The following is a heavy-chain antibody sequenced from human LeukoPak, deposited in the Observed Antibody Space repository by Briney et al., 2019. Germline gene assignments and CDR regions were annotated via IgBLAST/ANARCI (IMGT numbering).Heavy chain of an antibody. CDR3: ARGVADYYGSGSYYTGSRSRNWFDP. CDR1: GYTFTSYG. D-gene: IGHD3-10*01. J-gene: IGHJ5*02. V-gene: IGHV1-8*03. CDR2: MNPNSGST. Sequence: ASVKVSCKASGYTFTSYGISWVRQAPGQGLEWMGWMNPNSGSTGYAQKFQGRVTITRNTSISTAYMELSSLRSEDTAVYYCARGVADYYGSGSYYTGSRSRNWFDPWGQGTLVTVSS.